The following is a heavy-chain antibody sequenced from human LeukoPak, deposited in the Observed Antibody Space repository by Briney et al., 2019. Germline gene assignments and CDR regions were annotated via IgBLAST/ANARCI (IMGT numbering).Heavy chain of an antibody. CDR2: IYPRDGST. CDR1: GYTFTSNY. D-gene: IGHD1-26*01. V-gene: IGHV1-46*01. Sequence: ASVKVSCKASGYTFTSNYIHWVRQAPGQGLEWMGMIYPRDGSTSYAQKFQGRVTVTRDTSTSTVHMELSGLRSEDTAVYYCAKDFEWELLLPYYYYGMDVWGQGTTVTVSS. CDR3: AKDFEWELLLPYYYYGMDV. J-gene: IGHJ6*02.